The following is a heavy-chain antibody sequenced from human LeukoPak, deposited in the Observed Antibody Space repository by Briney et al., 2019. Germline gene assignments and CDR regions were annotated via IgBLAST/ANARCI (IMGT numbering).Heavy chain of an antibody. Sequence: GGSLRLSCVASGFTFGTYTMTWVRQTPGKGLEWVSGISGSGGGTYYPGSVKGRFTISRENAKNSLYLQMNSLRAEDTAVYYCARGITTYYYDSSGYYYFDYWGQGTLVTVSS. CDR1: GFTFGTYT. D-gene: IGHD3-22*01. V-gene: IGHV3-23*01. J-gene: IGHJ4*02. CDR3: ARGITTYYYDSSGYYYFDY. CDR2: ISGSGGGT.